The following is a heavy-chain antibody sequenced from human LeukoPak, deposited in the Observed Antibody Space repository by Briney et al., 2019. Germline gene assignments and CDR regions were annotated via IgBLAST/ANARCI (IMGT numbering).Heavy chain of an antibody. CDR1: GFIFSSYS. CDR2: ISSSSSYI. CDR3: ARNPPNRYCSSTSCCPFDY. J-gene: IGHJ4*02. D-gene: IGHD2-2*01. V-gene: IGHV3-21*01. Sequence: PGGSLRLSCAASGFIFSSYSMNWVRQAPGKGLEWVSSISSSSSYIYYADSVKGRFTISRDNAKNSLYLQMNSLRAEDTAVYYCARNPPNRYCSSTSCCPFDYWGQGTLVTVSS.